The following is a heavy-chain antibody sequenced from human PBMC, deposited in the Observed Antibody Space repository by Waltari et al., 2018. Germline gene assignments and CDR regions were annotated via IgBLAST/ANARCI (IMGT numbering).Heavy chain of an antibody. CDR3: ARASRYQLLGATGNYYYYMDV. Sequence: QVQLQESGPGLVKPSETLSLTCTVSGDSINNYYWSWIRQPAGKGLEWVGRIYSSGSTNYNPSLGSRLTMSVDTSKNQFSLKLSSVTAADTAVYYCARASRYQLLGATGNYYYYMDVWGKGTTVIISS. J-gene: IGHJ6*03. CDR2: IYSSGST. V-gene: IGHV4-4*07. CDR1: GDSINNYY. D-gene: IGHD2-2*01.